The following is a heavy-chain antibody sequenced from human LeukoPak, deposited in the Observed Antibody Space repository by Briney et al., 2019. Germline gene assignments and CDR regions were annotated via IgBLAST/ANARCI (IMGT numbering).Heavy chain of an antibody. CDR1: GFTFGDYA. Sequence: GGSLRLSCTASGFTFGDYAMSWVRQAPGKGLEWVGFIRSKAYGGTTEYAASVNGRFTISRDDSKSIAYLQMNSLKTEDTAVYYCTREGSWYAYFDYWGQGTLVTVSS. CDR3: TREGSWYAYFDY. V-gene: IGHV3-49*04. CDR2: IRSKAYGGTT. D-gene: IGHD6-13*01. J-gene: IGHJ4*02.